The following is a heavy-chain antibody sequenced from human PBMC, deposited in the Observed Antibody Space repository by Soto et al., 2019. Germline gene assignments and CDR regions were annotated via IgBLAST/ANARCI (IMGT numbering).Heavy chain of an antibody. Sequence: ASVKVSCKASGYTFTNFGISWVRQAPGQGLEWMGWISAYNGNTNYAQKFQGRVTMTTDTSTSTAYMEVRSLRFDDTAVYYCARSTTKYGMDVWGQGTTVTVSS. CDR2: ISAYNGNT. D-gene: IGHD1-1*01. CDR1: GYTFTNFG. CDR3: ARSTTKYGMDV. J-gene: IGHJ6*02. V-gene: IGHV1-18*01.